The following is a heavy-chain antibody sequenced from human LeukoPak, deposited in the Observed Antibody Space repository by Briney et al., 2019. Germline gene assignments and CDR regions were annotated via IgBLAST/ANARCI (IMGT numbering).Heavy chain of an antibody. CDR2: ISYDGSNK. Sequence: QSGGSLRLSCAASGFTFSSYSMNWVRQAPGKGLEWVAVISYDGSNKYYADSVKGRFTISRDNSKNTLYLQMNSLRAEDTAVYYCARDENDYGGKVSAFDIWGQGTMVTVSS. D-gene: IGHD4-23*01. CDR3: ARDENDYGGKVSAFDI. V-gene: IGHV3-30*03. CDR1: GFTFSSYS. J-gene: IGHJ3*02.